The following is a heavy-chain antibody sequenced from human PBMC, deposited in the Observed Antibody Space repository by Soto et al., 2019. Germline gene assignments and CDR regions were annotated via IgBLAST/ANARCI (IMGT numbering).Heavy chain of an antibody. CDR3: SRQASDFWSGKPQYYMDV. D-gene: IGHD3-3*01. CDR1: GFTFSGSA. J-gene: IGHJ6*03. Sequence: EVQLVESGGGLVQPGGSLKLSCAASGFTFSGSAMHWVRQASGKGLEWVGRIRSKPNNYATAYGASVKGRFTISRDDSKNTVYMQMNSLKTEDTAVYYCSRQASDFWSGKPQYYMDVWGKGTTVTVSS. CDR2: IRSKPNNYAT. V-gene: IGHV3-73*01.